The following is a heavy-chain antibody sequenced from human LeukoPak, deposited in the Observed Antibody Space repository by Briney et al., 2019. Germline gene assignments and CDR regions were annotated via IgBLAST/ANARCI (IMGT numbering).Heavy chain of an antibody. CDR3: ARHVGGLAVAGSWFDP. CDR2: IYDSGRT. V-gene: IGHV4-59*08. J-gene: IGHJ5*02. D-gene: IGHD6-19*01. CDR1: GDSICRYY. Sequence: PSETLSLTCTVSGDSICRYYWSWIPQPPRKGLEWVGSIYDSGRTNYNPSLKGRVTISVDTSKNQFSLTLSSVTAADTAVYYCARHVGGLAVAGSWFDPWGQGTLVTVSS.